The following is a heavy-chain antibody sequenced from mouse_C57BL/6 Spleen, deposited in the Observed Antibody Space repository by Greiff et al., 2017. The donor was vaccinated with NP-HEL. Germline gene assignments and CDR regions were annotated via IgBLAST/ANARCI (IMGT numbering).Heavy chain of an antibody. CDR2: IYPSDSET. CDR3: ARRDSNVFAY. J-gene: IGHJ3*01. Sequence: QVQLKQPGAELVRPGSSVKLSCKASGYTFTSYWMDWVKQRPGQGLEWIGNIYPSDSETHYNQKFKDKATLTVDKSSSTAYMQLSSLTSEDSAVYYCARRDSNVFAYWGQGTLVTVSA. D-gene: IGHD2-5*01. CDR1: GYTFTSYW. V-gene: IGHV1-61*01.